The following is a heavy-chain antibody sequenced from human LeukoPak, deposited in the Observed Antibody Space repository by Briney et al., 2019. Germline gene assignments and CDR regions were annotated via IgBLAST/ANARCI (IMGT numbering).Heavy chain of an antibody. Sequence: GGSLRLSCAASGFTVSSNYMSWVRQAPGKGLEWVSVIYSGGSTYYADSVKGRFTISRDNSKNTLYLQMNSLRAEDTAVYYCARGPGGGYYTNDYWGQGTLVTVSS. CDR2: IYSGGST. J-gene: IGHJ4*02. V-gene: IGHV3-66*01. D-gene: IGHD1-26*01. CDR1: GFTVSSNY. CDR3: ARGPGGGYYTNDY.